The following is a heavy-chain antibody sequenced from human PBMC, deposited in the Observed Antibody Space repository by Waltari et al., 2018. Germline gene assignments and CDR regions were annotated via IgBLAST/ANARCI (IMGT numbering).Heavy chain of an antibody. D-gene: IGHD3-22*01. CDR1: EFTFSSYA. J-gene: IGHJ6*02. CDR3: ARDYCDRTNCHGMDV. Sequence: QVQLVESGGGVVQPGRSLRLSCTASEFTFSSYARHWVRQAPGKGLDWVAVISNNERNIYYVDSVKGRFTISRDNSKKMLYLQMNSLIIEDTAVYYCARDYCDRTNCHGMDVWGQGTTVTVSS. CDR2: ISNNERNI. V-gene: IGHV3-30*04.